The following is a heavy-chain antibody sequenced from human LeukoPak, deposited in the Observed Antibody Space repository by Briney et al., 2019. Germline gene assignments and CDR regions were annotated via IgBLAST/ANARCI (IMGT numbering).Heavy chain of an antibody. V-gene: IGHV1-18*01. CDR2: ISTYNGDT. J-gene: IGHJ4*02. CDR1: GYTFTSYG. D-gene: IGHD5-12*01. CDR3: ARGRGSTSRY. Sequence: ASVKVSCKASGYTFTSYGITWVRQAPGQGLGWMGWISTYNGDTNYAQSLQGRVTMTTDTSTSTAYMELRSLRSDDTAIYYCARGRGSTSRYWGQGTLVTVSS.